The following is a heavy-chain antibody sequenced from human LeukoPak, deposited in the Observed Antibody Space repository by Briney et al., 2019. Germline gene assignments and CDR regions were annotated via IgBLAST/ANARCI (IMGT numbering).Heavy chain of an antibody. V-gene: IGHV3-30*18. D-gene: IGHD3-10*01. Sequence: GGSLRPSCAASGFTFSSYGMHWVRQAPGKGLEWVAVISYDGSNKYYADSVKGRFTISRDNSKNTLYLQMNSLRAEDTAVYYCAKDGELLWFGELLHYFDYWGQGTLVTVSS. CDR3: AKDGELLWFGELLHYFDY. J-gene: IGHJ4*02. CDR2: ISYDGSNK. CDR1: GFTFSSYG.